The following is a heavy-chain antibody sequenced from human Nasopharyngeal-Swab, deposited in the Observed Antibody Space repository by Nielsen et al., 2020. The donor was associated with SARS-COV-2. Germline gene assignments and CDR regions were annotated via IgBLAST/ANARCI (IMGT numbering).Heavy chain of an antibody. CDR1: GFTFSTFW. CDR3: ARDSAVTRNDAFDI. Sequence: GGSLRLSCAASGFTFSTFWMSWVRQAPGKGLEWVANIKKDGGEKNYVDSVKGRFTISRDNAKNSLYLQMNSLRAEDTAVYYCARDSAVTRNDAFDIWGQGTMVTVSS. V-gene: IGHV3-7*01. D-gene: IGHD4-17*01. CDR2: IKKDGGEK. J-gene: IGHJ3*02.